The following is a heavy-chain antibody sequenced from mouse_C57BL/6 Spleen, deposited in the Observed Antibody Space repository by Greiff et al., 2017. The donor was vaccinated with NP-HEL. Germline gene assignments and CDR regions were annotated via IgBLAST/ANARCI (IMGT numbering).Heavy chain of an antibody. CDR3: ARDRVLLRGGCAY. Sequence: EVKVVESGGGLVKPGGSLKLSCAASGFTFSSYAMSWVRQTPEKRLEWVATISDGGSYTYYPDNVKGRFTISRDNAKNNLYLQMSHLKSEDTAMYYCARDRVLLRGGCAYWGQGTLVTVSA. J-gene: IGHJ3*01. CDR1: GFTFSSYA. V-gene: IGHV5-4*01. CDR2: ISDGGSYT. D-gene: IGHD1-1*01.